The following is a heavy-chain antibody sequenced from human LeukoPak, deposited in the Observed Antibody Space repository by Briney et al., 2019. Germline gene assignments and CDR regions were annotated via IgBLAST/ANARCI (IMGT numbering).Heavy chain of an antibody. CDR3: AKGFSGNFFDY. Sequence: GGSLRLSCAASGFTFSSYAMSWVRQAPGKGLEWVSVISGSGAGTYYADSVKGRFTISRDNSKNTLYLQMNSLRAEDTAVYYCAKGFSGNFFDYWGQGTLVTVSS. D-gene: IGHD3-3*01. V-gene: IGHV3-23*01. CDR2: ISGSGAGT. J-gene: IGHJ4*02. CDR1: GFTFSSYA.